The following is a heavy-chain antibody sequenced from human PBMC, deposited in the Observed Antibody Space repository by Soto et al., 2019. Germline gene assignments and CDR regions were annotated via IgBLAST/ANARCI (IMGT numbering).Heavy chain of an antibody. CDR3: AKRYCYDASGLWDS. CDR2: IPSSGDST. Sequence: EVQLLESGGGLVQPGGSLRLSCAASGFTFSSYAMSWVRQAPGRGLEWVSTIPSSGDSTYYTDSVKGRFTISRDNSKNSLYLQMDSLRAEDTAVYYCAKRYCYDASGLWDSWGQGTLVTVSS. CDR1: GFTFSSYA. D-gene: IGHD2-15*01. J-gene: IGHJ4*02. V-gene: IGHV3-23*01.